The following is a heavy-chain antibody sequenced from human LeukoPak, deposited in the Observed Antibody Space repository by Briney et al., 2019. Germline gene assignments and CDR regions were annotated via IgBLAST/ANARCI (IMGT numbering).Heavy chain of an antibody. D-gene: IGHD3-10*01. V-gene: IGHV4-39*07. Sequence: SETLSLTCTVSGGSISSSSYYWGWIRQPPGKGLEWIGSIYYSGSTYYNPSLKSRVTISVDTSKNQFSLKLSSVTAADTAVYYCAREGYYGSGSYAQDAFDIWGQGTMVTVSS. CDR1: GGSISSSSYY. CDR2: IYYSGST. J-gene: IGHJ3*02. CDR3: AREGYYGSGSYAQDAFDI.